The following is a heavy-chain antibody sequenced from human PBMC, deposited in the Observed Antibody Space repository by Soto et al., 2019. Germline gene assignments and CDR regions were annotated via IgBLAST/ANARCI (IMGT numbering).Heavy chain of an antibody. Sequence: ASVKVSCKASGGTFSSYTISWVRQAPGQGLEWMGRIIPILGIANYAQKFQGRVTITADKSTSTAYMELSSLRSEDTAVYYCARDRRVTPSHWYFDLWGRGTLVTVSS. J-gene: IGHJ2*01. CDR1: GGTFSSYT. D-gene: IGHD2-21*02. CDR2: IIPILGIA. CDR3: ARDRRVTPSHWYFDL. V-gene: IGHV1-69*04.